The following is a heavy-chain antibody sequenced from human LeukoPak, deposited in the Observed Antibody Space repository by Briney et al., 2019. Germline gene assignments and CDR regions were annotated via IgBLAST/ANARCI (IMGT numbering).Heavy chain of an antibody. CDR1: GFAFSSYA. CDR2: ISGSGGST. Sequence: GGSLRLSCAASGFAFSSYAMSWVRQAPGKGLEWVSAISGSGGSTYYADSVKGRFTISRDNSKNTLYLQMNSLRAEDTAVYYCAKARWAPTYYDYWGQGTLVTVSS. J-gene: IGHJ4*02. V-gene: IGHV3-23*01. D-gene: IGHD4-23*01. CDR3: AKARWAPTYYDY.